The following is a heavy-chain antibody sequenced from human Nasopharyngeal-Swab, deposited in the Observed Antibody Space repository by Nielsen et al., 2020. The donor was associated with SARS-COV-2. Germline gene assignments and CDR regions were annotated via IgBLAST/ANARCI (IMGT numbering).Heavy chain of an antibody. V-gene: IGHV1-18*01. CDR3: ARDGGIVVVPAATGEPYYYYGLDV. CDR1: GDTITSDG. Sequence: ASVKVSCKAAGDTITSDGTSWGRQAPGQGREGRGWISAYNGNTNDAQKLQGRVTMTTDTSTSTAYMELRSLRSDDTAVYYCARDGGIVVVPAATGEPYYYYGLDVWGQGTTVTVSS. CDR2: ISAYNGNT. D-gene: IGHD2-2*01. J-gene: IGHJ6*02.